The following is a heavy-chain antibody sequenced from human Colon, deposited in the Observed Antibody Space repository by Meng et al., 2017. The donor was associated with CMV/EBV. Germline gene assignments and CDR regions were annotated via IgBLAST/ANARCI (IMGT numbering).Heavy chain of an antibody. V-gene: IGHV3-11*01. CDR3: AKDFWSGYYISNYYGMDV. CDR1: GFTFRDYY. J-gene: IGHJ6*02. D-gene: IGHD3-3*01. CDR2: ITAGGSSI. Sequence: GESLKISCVVSGFTFRDYYMSWIRQAPGKGLEWVSFITAGGSSIYYADSVKGRFTISRDNAKNSLYLQMNSLRAEDMAVYYCAKDFWSGYYISNYYGMDVWGQGTTVTVSS.